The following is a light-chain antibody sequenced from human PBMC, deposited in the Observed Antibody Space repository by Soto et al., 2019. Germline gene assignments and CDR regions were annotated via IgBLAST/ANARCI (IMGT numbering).Light chain of an antibody. J-gene: IGKJ2*01. CDR3: QQYESRPYT. V-gene: IGKV3-15*01. CDR2: DAS. Sequence: EIVMTQSPGTLSVSPGERATLFCRASQSVRSSLAWYQQKPGQAPRLFIYDASTRATGIPARFSGSGSGTEFTLTISGLQPEDVATYYCQQYESRPYTFGQGTKVDIK. CDR1: QSVRSS.